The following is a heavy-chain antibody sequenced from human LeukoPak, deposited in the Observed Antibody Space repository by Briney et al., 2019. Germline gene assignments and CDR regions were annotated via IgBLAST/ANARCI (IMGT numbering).Heavy chain of an antibody. J-gene: IGHJ4*02. Sequence: GASVKVSCKASGYTFTSYGISWVRQAPGQGLEWMGWISAYNGNTNYAQKLQGRVTITTDTYTSTVYMELSSLRSAGTAVYYCASSLPAAGSSFDYWGQGTLVTVSS. CDR3: ASSLPAAGSSFDY. CDR1: GYTFTSYG. V-gene: IGHV1-18*01. D-gene: IGHD2-2*01. CDR2: ISAYNGNT.